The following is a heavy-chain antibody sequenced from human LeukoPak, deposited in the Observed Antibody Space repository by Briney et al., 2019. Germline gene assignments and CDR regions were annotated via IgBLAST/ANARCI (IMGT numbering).Heavy chain of an antibody. D-gene: IGHD4-23*01. CDR3: AKDFNGGNFDY. CDR2: IKQDGSEK. Sequence: GGSLRLSCAVSKFTFSKYWMSWVRQAPGKGLEGVANIKQDGSEKSYADSVRGRFTISRDNAKNSLYLQMNSLRAEDTAVYYCAKDFNGGNFDYWGQGTLVTVSS. J-gene: IGHJ4*02. V-gene: IGHV3-7*01. CDR1: KFTFSKYW.